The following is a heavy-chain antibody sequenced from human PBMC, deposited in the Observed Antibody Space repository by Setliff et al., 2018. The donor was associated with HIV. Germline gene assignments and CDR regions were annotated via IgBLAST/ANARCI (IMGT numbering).Heavy chain of an antibody. CDR1: GVSISSSSYF. CDR2: IYFSGST. Sequence: SETLSLTCAVSGVSISSSSYFWGWIRRPPGTGLDWIGSIYFSGSTYYNPSLESRVTISMDTSKNQFPLKLTSVTAADTAVYYCARHPRHYNILTGYRYYMDVWGKGTTVTVSS. J-gene: IGHJ6*03. CDR3: ARHPRHYNILTGYRYYMDV. D-gene: IGHD3-9*01. V-gene: IGHV4-39*01.